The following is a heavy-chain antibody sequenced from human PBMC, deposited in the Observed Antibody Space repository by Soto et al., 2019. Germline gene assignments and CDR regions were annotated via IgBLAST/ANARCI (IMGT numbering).Heavy chain of an antibody. Sequence: PGGSLRLSCAVSGFTVSNNYMSWVRQAPGKGLEWVSAISGSGGSTYYADSVKGRFTISRDNSKNTLYLQMNSLRAEDTAVYYCAKQLEQWLVVVERGMDVWGQGTTVTVSS. D-gene: IGHD6-19*01. V-gene: IGHV3-23*01. CDR2: ISGSGGST. CDR3: AKQLEQWLVVVERGMDV. J-gene: IGHJ6*02. CDR1: GFTVSNNY.